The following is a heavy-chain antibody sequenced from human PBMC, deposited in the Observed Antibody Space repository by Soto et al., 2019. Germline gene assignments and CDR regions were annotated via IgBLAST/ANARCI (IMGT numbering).Heavy chain of an antibody. CDR2: IKQDGSEK. CDR1: GFTFSNYW. Sequence: EVQLVESGGGLVQPGGSLRLSCAASGFTFSNYWMSWVRQAPGKGLEWVANIKQDGSEKYYVDSVKGRFTISRDNAKNSLDLPMNSLRAEDRAVYYCARNVASNTIPNYRGQGTLVTVSS. CDR3: ARNVASNTIPNY. D-gene: IGHD3-10*02. J-gene: IGHJ4*02. V-gene: IGHV3-7*04.